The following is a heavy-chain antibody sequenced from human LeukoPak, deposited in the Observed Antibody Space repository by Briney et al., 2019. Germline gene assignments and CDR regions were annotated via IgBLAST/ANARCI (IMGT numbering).Heavy chain of an antibody. V-gene: IGHV3-30-3*01. CDR2: ISYDGSNK. CDR1: GFTFSSYA. CDR3: ATYGDYFDY. D-gene: IGHD4-17*01. J-gene: IGHJ4*02. Sequence: GRSLRLSCAASGFTFSSYAMHWVRQAPGKGLEWVAVISYDGSNKYYADSVKGRFTISRDNSKNTLYLQMNSLRAEDTAVYYCATYGDYFDYWGQGTLVTVSS.